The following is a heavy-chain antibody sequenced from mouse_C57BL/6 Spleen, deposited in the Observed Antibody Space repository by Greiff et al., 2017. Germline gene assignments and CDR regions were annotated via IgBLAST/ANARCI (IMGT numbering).Heavy chain of an antibody. V-gene: IGHV3-6*01. CDR1: GYSFTSGYY. Sequence: EVQLQESGPGLVKPSPSLSLTCSVTGYSFTSGYYWNWSRKFPGNKLEWMGYISYDGSNNYNPSLKKRISITRDTSKNQFFLKLNSVTTEDTATYYCARGDYDAWFAYWGKGTLVTVSA. CDR3: ARGDYDAWFAY. CDR2: ISYDGSN. D-gene: IGHD2-4*01. J-gene: IGHJ3*01.